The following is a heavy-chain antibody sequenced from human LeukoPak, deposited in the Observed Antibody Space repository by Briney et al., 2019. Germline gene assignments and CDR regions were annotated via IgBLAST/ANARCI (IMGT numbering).Heavy chain of an antibody. J-gene: IGHJ6*02. D-gene: IGHD3-9*01. V-gene: IGHV3-23*01. CDR3: AKVPSAPLRYFDWSFPDGMDV. Sequence: GGSLRLSCAASGFTFSSYAMSWVRQAPGKGLEWVSAISGSGGSTYYADSVKGRFTISRDNSKNTLYLQMNSLRAEDTAVYYCAKVPSAPLRYFDWSFPDGMDVWGQGTTVTVSS. CDR1: GFTFSSYA. CDR2: ISGSGGST.